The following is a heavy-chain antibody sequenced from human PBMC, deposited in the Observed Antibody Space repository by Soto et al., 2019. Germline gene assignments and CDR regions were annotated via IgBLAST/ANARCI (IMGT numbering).Heavy chain of an antibody. CDR2: IYYSGST. D-gene: IGHD3-10*01. Sequence: QVQLQESGPGLVKPSQTLSLTCTVSGGSISSGGYYWSWIRQHPGKGLEWIGYIYYSGSTYYNPSLKSRVTIPVDTSKNQFSLKLSSVTAADTAVYYCARGGVFFRFGESLYFDYWGQGTLVTVSS. V-gene: IGHV4-31*03. CDR3: ARGGVFFRFGESLYFDY. CDR1: GGSISSGGYY. J-gene: IGHJ4*02.